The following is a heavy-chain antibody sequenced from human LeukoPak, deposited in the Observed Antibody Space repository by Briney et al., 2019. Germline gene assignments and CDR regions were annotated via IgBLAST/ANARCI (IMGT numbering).Heavy chain of an antibody. Sequence: GASVTVSCKASGYTFTSYAMNWVRQAPGQGLEWMGWINTNTGNPTYAQGFTGRFVFSLDTSVSTAYLQISSLKAEDTAVYYCARAGIPSSSSYLSYYYYYYMDVWGKGTTVTVSS. J-gene: IGHJ6*03. CDR1: GYTFTSYA. CDR2: INTNTGNP. CDR3: ARAGIPSSSSYLSYYYYYYMDV. D-gene: IGHD6-6*01. V-gene: IGHV7-4-1*02.